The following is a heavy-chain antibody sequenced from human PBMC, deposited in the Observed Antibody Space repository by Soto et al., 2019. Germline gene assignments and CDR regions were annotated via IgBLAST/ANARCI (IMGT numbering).Heavy chain of an antibody. Sequence: PSETLSLTCTVSGGSISSGGYYWSWIRQHPGKGLEWIGYIYYSGSTYYNPSLKSRVTISVDTSKNQFSLKLSSVTAADTAVYYCATRTRAGTYSSSRSYYFDYWGQGTLVTVSS. CDR2: IYYSGST. CDR3: ATRTRAGTYSSSRSYYFDY. CDR1: GGSISSGGYY. V-gene: IGHV4-31*03. J-gene: IGHJ4*02. D-gene: IGHD6-13*01.